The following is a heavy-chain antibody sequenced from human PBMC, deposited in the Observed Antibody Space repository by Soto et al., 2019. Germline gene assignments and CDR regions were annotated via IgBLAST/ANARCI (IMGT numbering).Heavy chain of an antibody. CDR2: MYHGHSDT. V-gene: IGHV5-51*01. Sequence: PGESQNISCKGSGSSFTNYLSGVVRARPGKGLECMGSMYHGHSDTRYSTPFQGRVTNSADKSISTDYLQWSSLRASDTDMYYCAIVGDWYFFDIWAQGTMVTVSS. CDR1: GSSFTNYL. CDR3: AIVGDWYFFDI. D-gene: IGHD2-21*02. J-gene: IGHJ3*02.